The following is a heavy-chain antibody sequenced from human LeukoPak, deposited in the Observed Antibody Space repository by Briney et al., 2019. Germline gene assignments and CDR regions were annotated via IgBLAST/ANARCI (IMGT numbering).Heavy chain of an antibody. J-gene: IGHJ6*03. V-gene: IGHV4-59*01. CDR2: IYYSGST. Sequence: SETLSLTCTVSGGSISSYYWSWIRQPPGKGLEWIGYIYYSGSTNYNPSLKSRVTISVDTSKNQFSLKLSSVTAADTAVYYCARGNTVTTPYYYYYYMDVWGKGTTVTVSS. CDR1: GGSISSYY. CDR3: ARGNTVTTPYYYYYYMDV. D-gene: IGHD4-11*01.